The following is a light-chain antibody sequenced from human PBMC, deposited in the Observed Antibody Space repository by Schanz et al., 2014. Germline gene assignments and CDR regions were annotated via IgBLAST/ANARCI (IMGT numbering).Light chain of an antibody. J-gene: IGKJ1*01. CDR2: AAS. Sequence: DIPMTQSPSSLSASVGDRVTITCRASQSISIYLNWYQQKPGKAPKLLIYAASTLQSGVPSRFSGSGSGTEFILTISPFQPEDFAIYYCQQSFEGPRTFGQGTRV. V-gene: IGKV1-39*01. CDR1: QSISIY. CDR3: QQSFEGPRT.